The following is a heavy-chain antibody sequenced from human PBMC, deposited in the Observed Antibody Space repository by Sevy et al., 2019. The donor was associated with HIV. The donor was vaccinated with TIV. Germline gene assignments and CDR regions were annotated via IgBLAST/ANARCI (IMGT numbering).Heavy chain of an antibody. D-gene: IGHD2-21*01. CDR3: VKEGGGEGGDH. J-gene: IGHJ4*02. Sequence: GGSLRLSCAASGFSFSSYGMHWVRQAPGKGLEWRSYIQYDGSNKDYADSVKGRFTISRDNSKNTLYLQMNSLRVEDTGVFYCVKEGGGEGGDHWGQGTLVTVSS. V-gene: IGHV3-30*02. CDR2: IQYDGSNK. CDR1: GFSFSSYG.